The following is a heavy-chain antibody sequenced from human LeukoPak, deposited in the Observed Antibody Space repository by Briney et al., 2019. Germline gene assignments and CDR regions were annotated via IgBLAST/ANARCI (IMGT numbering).Heavy chain of an antibody. Sequence: GGSLRLSCAASGFTFSSYSMNWVRQAPGKGLEWVANIKQDGSEKYYVDSVKGRFTISRDNAKNSLYLQMNSLRAEDTAVYYCARISSSSWPYYYYYGMDVWGQGTTVTVSS. J-gene: IGHJ6*02. V-gene: IGHV3-7*01. D-gene: IGHD6-13*01. CDR2: IKQDGSEK. CDR3: ARISSSSWPYYYYYGMDV. CDR1: GFTFSSYS.